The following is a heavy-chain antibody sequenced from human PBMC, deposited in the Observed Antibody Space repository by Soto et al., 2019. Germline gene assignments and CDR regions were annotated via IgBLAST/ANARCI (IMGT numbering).Heavy chain of an antibody. Sequence: PGGSLRLSCAVSLSSYAMTWVRQAPGNGLWWVAGISVSGGSTNYAVSVKGRFTISRDNDKNTVYLQMNSLRAEDTAVYYCAKGDLFVGGTIYGMDVWGQGTTVTVSS. CDR1: LSSYA. D-gene: IGHD3-16*01. CDR2: ISVSGGST. CDR3: AKGDLFVGGTIYGMDV. V-gene: IGHV3-23*01. J-gene: IGHJ6*02.